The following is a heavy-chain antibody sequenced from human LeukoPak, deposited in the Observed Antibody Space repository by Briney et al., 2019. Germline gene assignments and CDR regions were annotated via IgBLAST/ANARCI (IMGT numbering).Heavy chain of an antibody. CDR1: GFTFSSYA. CDR2: ISGSGGST. V-gene: IGHV3-23*01. J-gene: IGHJ3*02. Sequence: PGGSLRLSCAASGFTFSSYAMSWVRQAPGKGLEWVSAISGSGGSTYYADSVKGRFTISRDNSKNTLYLQMNSLRAEDTAVYYCAKARGYSYGYPIRDVFDIWGQGTMVTVSS. CDR3: AKARGYSYGYPIRDVFDI. D-gene: IGHD5-18*01.